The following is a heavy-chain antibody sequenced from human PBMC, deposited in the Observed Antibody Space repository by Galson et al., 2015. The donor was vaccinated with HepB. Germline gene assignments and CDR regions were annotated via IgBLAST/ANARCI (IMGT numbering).Heavy chain of an antibody. Sequence: LSLTCTVSGGSISSSSYYWGWIRQPPGKGLEWIGSIYYSGSTYYNPSLKSRVTISVDTSKNQFSLKLSSVTAADTAVYYCARVGWDRRLYYYYYMDVWGKGTTVTVSS. D-gene: IGHD1-1*01. CDR3: ARVGWDRRLYYYYYMDV. CDR1: GGSISSSSYY. J-gene: IGHJ6*03. CDR2: IYYSGST. V-gene: IGHV4-39*01.